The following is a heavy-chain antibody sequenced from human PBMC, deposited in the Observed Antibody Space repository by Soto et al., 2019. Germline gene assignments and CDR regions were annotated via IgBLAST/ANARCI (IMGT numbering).Heavy chain of an antibody. CDR3: AKDLFDWPDYYYYYMDV. J-gene: IGHJ6*03. CDR1: GFTFSSYG. CDR2: ISYDGSNK. V-gene: IGHV3-30*18. D-gene: IGHD3-9*01. Sequence: QVQLVESGGGVVRPGRSLRLSCAASGFTFSSYGMHWVRQAPGKGLEWVAVISYDGSNKYYADSVKGRFTISRDNSKNALYLQMNSLRAEDTAVYYCAKDLFDWPDYYYYYMDVWGKGTTVTVSS.